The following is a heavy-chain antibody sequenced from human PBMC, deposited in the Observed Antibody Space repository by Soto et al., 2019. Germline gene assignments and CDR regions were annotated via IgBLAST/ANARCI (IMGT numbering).Heavy chain of an antibody. V-gene: IGHV3-23*01. D-gene: IGHD2-15*01. J-gene: IGHJ2*01. CDR3: AKWRTWYCSGGSCSRSYWYFDL. CDR2: ISGSGGST. Sequence: EVQLLESGGGLVQPGGSLRLSCAASGFTFSSYAMSWVRQAPGKGLEWVSAISGSGGSTYYADSVKGRFTISRDNCKNTLYLQMNSLRAEDTAVYYCAKWRTWYCSGGSCSRSYWYFDLWGRGTLVTVSS. CDR1: GFTFSSYA.